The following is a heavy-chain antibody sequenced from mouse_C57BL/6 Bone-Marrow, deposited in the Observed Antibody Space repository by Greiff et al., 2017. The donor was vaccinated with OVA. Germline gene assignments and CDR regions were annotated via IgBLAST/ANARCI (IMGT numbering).Heavy chain of an antibody. CDR2: IYPGSGTT. V-gene: IGHV1-76*01. CDR1: GYTFTDYY. Sequence: QVQLQQSGAELVRPGASVKLSCKASGYTFTDYYINWVKQRPGQGLEWIARIYPGSGTTYYNEKFKGKATLTAEKYSSTAYMQRSSLTSEDSSVCVSAGDKQGYSMDDWGKGTSVTVSS. J-gene: IGHJ4*01. CDR3: AGDKQGYSMDD.